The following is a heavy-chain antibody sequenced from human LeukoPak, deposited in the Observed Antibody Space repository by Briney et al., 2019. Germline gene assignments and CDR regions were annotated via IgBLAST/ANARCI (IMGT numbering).Heavy chain of an antibody. V-gene: IGHV3-23*01. J-gene: IGHJ4*02. CDR1: GFTINNYA. CDR2: ITGSGGSK. D-gene: IGHD3-9*01. Sequence: GASLRLSCAASGFTINNYAMGWVRQAPGKGLEWVSAITGSGGSKYYADSVRGRFTISRDNSKNTLYLQMNSLRAEDTALYYCAKWGDYDILAGYYDSDYWGQGTLVTVSS. CDR3: AKWGDYDILAGYYDSDY.